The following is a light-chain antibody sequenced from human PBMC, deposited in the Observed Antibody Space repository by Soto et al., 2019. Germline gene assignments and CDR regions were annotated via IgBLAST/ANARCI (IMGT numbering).Light chain of an antibody. J-gene: IGKJ1*01. CDR1: QSISNY. CDR3: QQTYNTPRT. CDR2: AAY. V-gene: IGKV1-39*01. Sequence: DIQMTQSPSSLSASVGDEVTITCRASQSISNYLNWYQQKPGKAPNLLIYAAYSLQIGVPSRFSGSGSGTDFTLTISGLQTEDFATYYCQQTYNTPRTFGKGTKV.